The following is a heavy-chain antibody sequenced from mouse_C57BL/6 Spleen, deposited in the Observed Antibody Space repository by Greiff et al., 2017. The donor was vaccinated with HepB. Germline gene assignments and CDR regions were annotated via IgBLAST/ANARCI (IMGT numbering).Heavy chain of an antibody. CDR1: GFTFSSYG. CDR2: ISSGGSYT. D-gene: IGHD1-1*01. Sequence: EVKLMESGGDLVKPGGSLKLSCAASGFTFSSYGMSWVRQTPDKRLEWVATISSGGSYTYYPDSVKGRFTISRDNAKNTLYLQRSSLKSEDTAMYYCARREGVTTGYFDVWGTGTTVTVSS. V-gene: IGHV5-6*02. J-gene: IGHJ1*03. CDR3: ARREGVTTGYFDV.